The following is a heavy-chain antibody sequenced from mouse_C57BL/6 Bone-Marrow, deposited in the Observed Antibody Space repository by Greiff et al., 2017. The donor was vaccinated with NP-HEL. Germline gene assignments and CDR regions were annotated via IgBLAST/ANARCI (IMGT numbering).Heavy chain of an antibody. D-gene: IGHD2-3*01. CDR3: TNDGYYVDAMDY. J-gene: IGHJ4*01. V-gene: IGHV14-1*01. CDR1: GFNIKDYY. CDR2: IDPEDGDT. Sequence: VHVKQSGAELVRPGASVKLSCTASGFNIKDYYMHWVKQRPEQGLEWIGRIDPEDGDTEYAPKFQGKATMTADKSSNTAYLQLSSLTSEDTAVYYCTNDGYYVDAMDYWGQGTSVTVSS.